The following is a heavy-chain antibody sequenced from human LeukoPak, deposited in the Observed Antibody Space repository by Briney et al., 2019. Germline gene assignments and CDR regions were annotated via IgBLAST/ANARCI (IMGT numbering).Heavy chain of an antibody. CDR1: GFTFDDYA. CDR2: ISWNSGSI. V-gene: IGHV3-9*01. D-gene: IGHD6-19*01. J-gene: IGHJ6*02. Sequence: PGRSLRLSCAASGFTFDDYAMHWVRQAPGRGLEWVSGISWNSGSIGYADSVKGRFTISRVNAKNSLYLQMNSLRAEDTALYYCAKDRSPGYSSGWRLGYYYYGMDVWGQGTTVTVSS. CDR3: AKDRSPGYSSGWRLGYYYYGMDV.